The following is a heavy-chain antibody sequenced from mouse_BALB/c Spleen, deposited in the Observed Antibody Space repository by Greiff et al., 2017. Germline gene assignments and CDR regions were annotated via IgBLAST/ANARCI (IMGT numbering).Heavy chain of an antibody. D-gene: IGHD2-14*01. CDR1: GYSFTSYW. Sequence: VHVKQSGTVLARPGASVKMSCKASGYSFTSYWMHWVKQRPGQGLEWIGAIYPGNSDTSYNQKFKGKAKLTAVTSASTAYMELSSLTNEDSAVYYCTRAYYRYDGAMDYWGQGTSVTVSS. J-gene: IGHJ4*01. CDR3: TRAYYRYDGAMDY. V-gene: IGHV1-5*01. CDR2: IYPGNSDT.